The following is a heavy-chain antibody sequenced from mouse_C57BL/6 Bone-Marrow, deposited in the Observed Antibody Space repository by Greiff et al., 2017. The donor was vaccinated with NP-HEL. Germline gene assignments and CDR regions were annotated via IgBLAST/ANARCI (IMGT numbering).Heavy chain of an antibody. V-gene: IGHV1-69*01. Sequence: QVQLQQPGAELVMPGATVKLSCKASGYTFTSYWMHWVKQRPGQGLEWIGEIDPSDSYTNYNQKFKGKSTLTVDKSSSTAYMQLSSLTSEDSAVYYCARRGLHYYGSSYGFAYWGQGTLVTVSA. CDR2: IDPSDSYT. CDR3: ARRGLHYYGSSYGFAY. J-gene: IGHJ3*01. D-gene: IGHD1-1*01. CDR1: GYTFTSYW.